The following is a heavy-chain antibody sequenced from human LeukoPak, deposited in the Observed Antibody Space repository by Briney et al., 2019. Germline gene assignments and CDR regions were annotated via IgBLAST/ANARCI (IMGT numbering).Heavy chain of an antibody. CDR2: INPSGGST. J-gene: IGHJ4*02. CDR1: GYTFTSYY. CDR3: ARDMGTAAATNY. V-gene: IGHV1-46*01. D-gene: IGHD6-13*01. Sequence: GASVKVSCKASGYTFTSYYMHWVRQAPGQGLEWMGIINPSGGSTSYAQKFQCRVTMTRDTSTSTVYMELSSLRSEDTAVYYCARDMGTAAATNYWGQGTLVTVSS.